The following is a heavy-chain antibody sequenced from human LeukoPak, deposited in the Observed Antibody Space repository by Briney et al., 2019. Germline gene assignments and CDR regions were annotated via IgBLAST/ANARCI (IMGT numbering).Heavy chain of an antibody. CDR2: ITGSGDST. J-gene: IGHJ4*02. CDR3: AKDGTSAHFDY. CDR1: GFTFSSYA. Sequence: GGSLRLSCAASGFTFSSYAMSWVRQAPGKGLEWVSGITGSGDSTTYADPVKGRFTISRDNSKNILYLRMNSLRAEDTAVYHCAKDGTSAHFDYWGQGTLVTVSS. V-gene: IGHV3-23*01.